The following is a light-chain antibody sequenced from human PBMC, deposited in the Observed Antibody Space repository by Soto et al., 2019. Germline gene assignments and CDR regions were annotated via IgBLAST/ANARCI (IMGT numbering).Light chain of an antibody. CDR1: QSVSSY. V-gene: IGKV3-20*01. CDR2: GAS. CDR3: QQYGSSPGWT. J-gene: IGKJ1*01. Sequence: EIVLTQSPATLSLSPVERATLSCMASQSVSSYLAWYQQKPGQAPRLLIYGASSRATGIPDRFSGSGSGTDFTLTISRLEPEDFAVYYCQQYGSSPGWTFGQGTKVDIK.